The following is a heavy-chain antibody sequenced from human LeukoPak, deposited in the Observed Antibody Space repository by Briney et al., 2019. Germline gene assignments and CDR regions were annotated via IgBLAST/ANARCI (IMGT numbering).Heavy chain of an antibody. J-gene: IGHJ4*02. CDR3: ARCDVTLPVVDY. CDR2: IKEDGSEK. D-gene: IGHD4-23*01. Sequence: GGPLRLSCAASGFTFRSYWMSWVSQAPGRGLEWVANIKEDGSEKYYVDSVKGRFTISRDNAKNSLYLQMNSLRADDTAVYYCARCDVTLPVVDYWGQGTLVTVSS. V-gene: IGHV3-7*04. CDR1: GFTFRSYW.